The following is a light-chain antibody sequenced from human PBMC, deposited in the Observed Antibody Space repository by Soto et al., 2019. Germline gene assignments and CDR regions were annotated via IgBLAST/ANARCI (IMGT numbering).Light chain of an antibody. Sequence: QSALTQPASMSGSPGQSITISCTGTSSDIGTYNYVSWYQQHPGKVPKLMIYEVSNRASGVSNRFSGSKSGNAASLTISGLQAEDEADYYCSSYTSSSTFLLFGGGTKLTVL. CDR1: SSDIGTYNY. J-gene: IGLJ2*01. V-gene: IGLV2-14*01. CDR2: EVS. CDR3: SSYTSSSTFLL.